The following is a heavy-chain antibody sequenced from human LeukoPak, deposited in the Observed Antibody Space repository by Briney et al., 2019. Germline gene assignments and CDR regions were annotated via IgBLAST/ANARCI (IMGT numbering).Heavy chain of an antibody. D-gene: IGHD2-21*01. CDR3: ARDLPSTDSGFQH. CDR1: GFTFSSYS. J-gene: IGHJ1*01. CDR2: ISSSSSYI. V-gene: IGHV3-21*01. Sequence: PGGSLRLSCAASGFTFSSYSMNWVRQAPGKWLEWVSSISSSSSYIYYADSVKGRFTISRDNAKNSLYLQMNSLRAEDTAVYYCARDLPSTDSGFQHWGQGTLVTVSS.